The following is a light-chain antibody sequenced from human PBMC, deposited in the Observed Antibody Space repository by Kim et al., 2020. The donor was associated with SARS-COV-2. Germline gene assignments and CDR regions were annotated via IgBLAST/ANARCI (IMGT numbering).Light chain of an antibody. Sequence: DIQMTQSPSTLSASVGDRVSITCRASQIIETYLAWYQQKPGKAPALLIYQASSLHIGVPSRFSGSGSGTEFTLTINSLQPDDFATYYCQHYIRFPYIFGQGTKVDIK. J-gene: IGKJ2*01. V-gene: IGKV1-5*01. CDR1: QIIETY. CDR3: QHYIRFPYI. CDR2: QAS.